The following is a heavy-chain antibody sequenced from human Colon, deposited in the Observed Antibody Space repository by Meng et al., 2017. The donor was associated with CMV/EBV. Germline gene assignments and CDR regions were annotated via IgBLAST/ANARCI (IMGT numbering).Heavy chain of an antibody. V-gene: IGHV4-34*01. CDR2: INHSGST. Sequence: TLSLTCAVYGGSFSGYYWSWIRQPPGKGLEWIGEINHSGSTNYNPSLKSRVTISVDTSKNQFSLKLSSVTAADTAVYYRARAEVDYWGQGTLVTVSS. CDR1: GGSFSGYY. CDR3: ARAEVDY. J-gene: IGHJ4*02.